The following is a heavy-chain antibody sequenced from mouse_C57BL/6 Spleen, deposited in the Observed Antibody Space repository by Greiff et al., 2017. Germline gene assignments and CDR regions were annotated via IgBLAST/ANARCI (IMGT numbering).Heavy chain of an antibody. D-gene: IGHD1-1*01. J-gene: IGHJ3*01. CDR1: GYTFTDYE. V-gene: IGHV1-15*01. CDR3: TRWSYFAY. CDR2: IDPETGGT. Sequence: VKLQQSGAELVRPGASVTLSCKASGYTFTDYEMHWVKPTPVHGLEWIGAIDPETGGTAYNQKFKGKAILTADKSSSTAYMELRSLTSEDSAVYYCTRWSYFAYWGQGTLVTVSA.